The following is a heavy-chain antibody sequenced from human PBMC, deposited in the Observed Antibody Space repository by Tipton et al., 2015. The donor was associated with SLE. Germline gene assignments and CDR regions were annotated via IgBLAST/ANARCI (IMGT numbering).Heavy chain of an antibody. J-gene: IGHJ5*02. CDR2: IHYSGST. Sequence: TLSLTCTVSGASITGSHYYWGWIRQPPGKGLEWIATIHYSGSTSNNPSLESRVTISVETSKNQFSLRLYSVTVADTAVYYCARDQAGGNNWFDPWGQGVPVTVSS. V-gene: IGHV4-39*02. CDR1: GASITGSHYY. D-gene: IGHD2-15*01. CDR3: ARDQAGGNNWFDP.